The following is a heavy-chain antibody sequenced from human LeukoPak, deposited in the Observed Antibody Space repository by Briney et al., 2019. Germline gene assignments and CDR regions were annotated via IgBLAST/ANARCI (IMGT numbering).Heavy chain of an antibody. CDR2: IYYSGST. D-gene: IGHD2-2*01. CDR3: ARSPAAISFGFDP. V-gene: IGHV4-59*12. Sequence: XXXXGKXXXXIGYIYYSGSTNYNPSLKSRVTISVDTSKNQFSLKLSSVTAADTAVYYCARSPAAISFGFDPWGQGTLVTVSS. J-gene: IGHJ5*02.